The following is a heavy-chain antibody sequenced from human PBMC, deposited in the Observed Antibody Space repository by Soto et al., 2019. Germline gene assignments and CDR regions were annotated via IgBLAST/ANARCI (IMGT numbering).Heavy chain of an antibody. CDR2: ISHSGST. CDR3: ESVGYSNYLFDH. V-gene: IGHV4-34*01. CDR1: GGSFSDHY. J-gene: IGHJ1*01. D-gene: IGHD1-7*01. Sequence: SETLSLTCAVYGGSFSDHYWSWIRQPPGKGLEWIGEISHSGSTNYNPSLKSRVTISVDTSKNQFSLKLSSVSAADTAVYYCESVGYSNYLFDHWGQGTLVTVSS.